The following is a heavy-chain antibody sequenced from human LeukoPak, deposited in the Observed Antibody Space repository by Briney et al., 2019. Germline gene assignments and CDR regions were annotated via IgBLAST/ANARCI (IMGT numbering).Heavy chain of an antibody. CDR3: ARTGPLRSHYYGSGSYRLANYYYYYMDV. V-gene: IGHV4-34*01. J-gene: IGHJ6*03. CDR1: GFTFSSYE. Sequence: PGGSLRLSCAASGFTFSSYEMNWVRQPPGKGLEWIGEINHSGSTNYNPSLKSRVTISVDTSKNQFSLKLSSVTAADTAVYYCARTGPLRSHYYGSGSYRLANYYYYYMDVWGKGTTVTVSS. CDR2: INHSGST. D-gene: IGHD3-10*01.